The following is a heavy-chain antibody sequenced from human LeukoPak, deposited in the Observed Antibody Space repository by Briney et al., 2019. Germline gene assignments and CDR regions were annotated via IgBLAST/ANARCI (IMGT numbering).Heavy chain of an antibody. CDR2: IYTSGST. Sequence: SETLSLTCTVSGGSISSGSYYWSWIRQPAGKGLEWIGRIYTSGSTNYNPSLKSRVTISVDTSKNQFSLKLSSVTAADTAVYYCARGGGGLRGVYFGYWGQGTLVTVSS. CDR3: ARGGGGLRGVYFGY. CDR1: GGSISSGSYY. J-gene: IGHJ4*02. D-gene: IGHD3-10*01. V-gene: IGHV4-61*02.